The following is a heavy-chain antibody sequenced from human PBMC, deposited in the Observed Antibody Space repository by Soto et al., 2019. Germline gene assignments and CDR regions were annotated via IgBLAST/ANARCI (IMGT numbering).Heavy chain of an antibody. D-gene: IGHD5-12*01. CDR1: GGTFSSYA. CDR3: ARDWGVATTSKSFDY. Sequence: ASVKVSCKASGGTFSSYAISRVRQAPGQGLEWMGGIIPIFGTANYAQKFQGRVTITADESTSTAYMELSSLRSEDTAVYYCARDWGVATTSKSFDYWGQGTLVTVSS. J-gene: IGHJ4*02. CDR2: IIPIFGTA. V-gene: IGHV1-69*13.